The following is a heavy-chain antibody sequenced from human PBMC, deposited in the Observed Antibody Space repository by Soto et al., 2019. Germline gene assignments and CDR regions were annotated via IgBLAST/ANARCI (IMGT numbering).Heavy chain of an antibody. CDR1: GGTFSSYA. CDR2: NIPIFGTA. CDR3: ASRTNKNDAFDI. V-gene: IGHV1-69*06. D-gene: IGHD2-8*01. J-gene: IGHJ3*02. Sequence: ASVKVSCKASGGTFSSYAISWVRQAPGQGLEWMGGNIPIFGTANYAQKFQGRVTITADKSTSTAYMELSSLRSEDTAVYYCASRTNKNDAFDIWGQGTMVTVSS.